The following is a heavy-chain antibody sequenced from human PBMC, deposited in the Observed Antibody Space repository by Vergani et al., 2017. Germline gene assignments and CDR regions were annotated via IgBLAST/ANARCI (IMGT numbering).Heavy chain of an antibody. CDR2: ISSNGGST. CDR3: VKGESSGWYYY. J-gene: IGHJ4*02. CDR1: GFTFSSYA. D-gene: IGHD6-19*01. V-gene: IGHV3-64D*06. Sequence: EVQLVESGGGLVQPGGSLRLSCSASGFTFSSYAMHWVRQAPGKGLEYVSAISSNGGSTYYADSVKGRFTISRDNSKNTLFLQMSSLRAEDTAVYYCVKGESSGWYYYWGQGTLVTVSS.